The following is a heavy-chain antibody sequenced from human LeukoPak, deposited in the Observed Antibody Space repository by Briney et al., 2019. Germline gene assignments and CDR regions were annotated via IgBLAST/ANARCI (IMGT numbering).Heavy chain of an antibody. V-gene: IGHV3-23*01. CDR3: AKRNYDFWSGYYRRAENHFDY. D-gene: IGHD3-3*01. Sequence: GGSLRLSCAASGFTFSSYAMSWVRQAPGKGLEWVSAISGSGGGTYYTDSVKGRFNISRDNSKNILYLQMNSLRAEDTAVYYCAKRNYDFWSGYYRRAENHFDYWGQGTLVTVSS. J-gene: IGHJ4*02. CDR2: ISGSGGGT. CDR1: GFTFSSYA.